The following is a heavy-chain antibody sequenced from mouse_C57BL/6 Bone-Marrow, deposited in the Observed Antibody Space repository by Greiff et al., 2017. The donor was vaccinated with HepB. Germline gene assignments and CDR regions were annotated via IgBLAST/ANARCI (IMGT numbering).Heavy chain of an antibody. CDR2: IDPSDSYT. D-gene: IGHD4-1*01. CDR3: ARSWDSWFAY. V-gene: IGHV1-69*01. CDR1: GYTFTSYW. J-gene: IGHJ3*01. Sequence: QVQLQQPGAELVMPGASVKLSCKASGYTFTSYWMHWVKQRPGQGLEWIGKIDPSDSYTNYNQKFKGKSTLTVDKSSSTAYMQLSSLTSEDSAVYYCARSWDSWFAYWGQGTLVTVSA.